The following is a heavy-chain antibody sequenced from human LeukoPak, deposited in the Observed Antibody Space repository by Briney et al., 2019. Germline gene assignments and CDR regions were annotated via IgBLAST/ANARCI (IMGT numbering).Heavy chain of an antibody. CDR1: GFTFSSYS. CDR3: ARDLTGKLRYFDWLLFFDY. V-gene: IGHV3-21*01. J-gene: IGHJ4*02. D-gene: IGHD3-9*01. CDR2: ISSSSSYI. Sequence: RGSLRLSCAASGFTFSSYSMNWVSQAPGKGLEWVSSISSSSSYIYYADSVKGRFTISRDNAKNSLYLQMNSLRAEDTAVYYCARDLTGKLRYFDWLLFFDYWGQGTLVTVSS.